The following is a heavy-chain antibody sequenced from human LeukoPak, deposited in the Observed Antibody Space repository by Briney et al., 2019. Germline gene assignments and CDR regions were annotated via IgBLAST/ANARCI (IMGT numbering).Heavy chain of an antibody. CDR2: INPNSGGT. CDR1: GYTFTGYY. D-gene: IGHD3-3*01. V-gene: IGHV1-2*04. J-gene: IGHJ4*02. Sequence: GASVKVPCKASGYTFTGYYMHWVRQAPGQGLEWMGWINPNSGGTNYAQKFQGWVTMTRDTSISTAYMELSRLRSDDTAVYYCARGVPLRDFWSGRPFDYWGQGTLVTVSS. CDR3: ARGVPLRDFWSGRPFDY.